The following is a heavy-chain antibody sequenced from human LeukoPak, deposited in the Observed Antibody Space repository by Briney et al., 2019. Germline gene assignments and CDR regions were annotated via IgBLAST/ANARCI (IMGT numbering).Heavy chain of an antibody. CDR1: GYTFTSYD. Sequence: ASVTVSCKASGYTFTSYDINWVRQAPGQGLEWMGWMNPNSGNTGYAQKFQGRVTMTRNTSISTAYMELRSLRSDDTAVYYCAAHLPNNYFDYWGQGTLVTVSS. V-gene: IGHV1-8*01. CDR2: MNPNSGNT. CDR3: AAHLPNNYFDY. J-gene: IGHJ4*02.